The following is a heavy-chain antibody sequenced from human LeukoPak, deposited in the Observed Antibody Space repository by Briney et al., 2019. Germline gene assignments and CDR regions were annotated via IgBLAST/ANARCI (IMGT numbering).Heavy chain of an antibody. D-gene: IGHD3-10*01. V-gene: IGHV1-2*02. CDR3: ARGGSGSYSGWFDP. CDR1: GFTFTAYY. Sequence: ASLKVSCKASGFTFTAYYIHWVRQVPGQGLEWIGWMNPKNGGTTYAQNSQGKVTMTRDTSNKTAFMEITSLTSDGTAVYYCARGGSGSYSGWFDPWGQGTLVTVSS. J-gene: IGHJ5*02. CDR2: MNPKNGGT.